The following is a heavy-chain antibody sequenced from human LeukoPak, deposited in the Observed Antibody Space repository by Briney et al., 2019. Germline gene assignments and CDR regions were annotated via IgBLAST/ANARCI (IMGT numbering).Heavy chain of an antibody. J-gene: IGHJ3*02. Sequence: SGTLSLTCAVSGGSISSSNWWSWVRQPPGKGLEWIGEIYHSGSTNYNPSLKSRVTISVDKSKNQFSLKLSSVTAADTAVYYCARWRIVRGVPDAFDIWGQGTTVTVSS. D-gene: IGHD3-10*01. CDR1: GGSISSSNW. CDR2: IYHSGST. V-gene: IGHV4-4*02. CDR3: ARWRIVRGVPDAFDI.